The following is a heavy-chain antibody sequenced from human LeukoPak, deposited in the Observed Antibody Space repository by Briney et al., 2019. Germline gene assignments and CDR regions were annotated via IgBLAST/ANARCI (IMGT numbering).Heavy chain of an antibody. Sequence: GGSLRLSCAASGFTFSGYSRNWVRQAPGKGLEWVSSIISSGRNIYYADSVKGRFTIARDNAKNSLYVQRNRLRAEDTAVYYCARTGFSSSWYFRYFDYWGQGTLVSVSS. CDR2: IISSGRNI. V-gene: IGHV3-21*01. D-gene: IGHD6-13*01. J-gene: IGHJ4*02. CDR3: ARTGFSSSWYFRYFDY. CDR1: GFTFSGYS.